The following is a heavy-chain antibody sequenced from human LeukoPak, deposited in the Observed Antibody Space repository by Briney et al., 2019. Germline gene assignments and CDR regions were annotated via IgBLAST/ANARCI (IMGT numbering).Heavy chain of an antibody. CDR2: MNANSGNT. J-gene: IGHJ4*02. CDR3: ARVETGDQAGDY. V-gene: IGHV1-8*01. CDR1: GYTFTSYD. D-gene: IGHD7-27*01. Sequence: ASVKVSCKASGYTFTSYDINWVRQATGQGLEWMGWMNANSGNTGYAQKFQGRVTMTRNTSISTAYMELSSLRSEDTAVYYCARVETGDQAGDYWGQGTLVTVSS.